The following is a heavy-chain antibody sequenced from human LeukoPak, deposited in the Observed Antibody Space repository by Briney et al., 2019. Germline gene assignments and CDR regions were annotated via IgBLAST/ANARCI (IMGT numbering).Heavy chain of an antibody. CDR2: ISASGGST. V-gene: IGHV3-23*01. CDR3: ARDLNRNWFDP. Sequence: GGSLRLSCVDSGFTFSSYAMSWVRQIPGKGLEWVSAISASGGSTYYADSVKDRFTISRGNSKSTLYLQMNSLRAGDTAIFYCARDLNRNWFDPWGQGTLVTVSS. D-gene: IGHD1-14*01. J-gene: IGHJ5*02. CDR1: GFTFSSYA.